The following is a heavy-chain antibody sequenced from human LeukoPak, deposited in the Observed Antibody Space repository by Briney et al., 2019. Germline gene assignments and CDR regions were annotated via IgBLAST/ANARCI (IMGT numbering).Heavy chain of an antibody. CDR2: ISYSGST. CDR1: GASISNYY. D-gene: IGHD5-24*01. V-gene: IGHV4-59*08. CDR3: ARHTSMATRTNWFDP. Sequence: PSETLSLTCTVSGASISNYYWSWIRQPPGKGLEWIGHISYSGSTNYNPSLKSRVTISVDTSKNQFSLKLSSVTAADTAVYYCARHTSMATRTNWFDPWGQGTLVTVSS. J-gene: IGHJ5*02.